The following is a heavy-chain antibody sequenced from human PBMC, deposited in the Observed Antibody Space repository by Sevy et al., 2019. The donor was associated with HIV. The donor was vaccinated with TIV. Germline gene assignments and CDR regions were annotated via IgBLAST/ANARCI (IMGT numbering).Heavy chain of an antibody. V-gene: IGHV3-33*01. D-gene: IGHD2-2*01. J-gene: IGHJ6*02. Sequence: GGSLRLSCAASGFTFSNYGIHWVRQAPGKGLEWVAVTWYDGNNKKYTDSVKGRFTISRDNSKKTLYLQVNSLRAEDTAVYYCARGPLRYCSSTSCYEGDYYYYGMDVWGQGTTVTVSS. CDR2: TWYDGNNK. CDR1: GFTFSNYG. CDR3: ARGPLRYCSSTSCYEGDYYYYGMDV.